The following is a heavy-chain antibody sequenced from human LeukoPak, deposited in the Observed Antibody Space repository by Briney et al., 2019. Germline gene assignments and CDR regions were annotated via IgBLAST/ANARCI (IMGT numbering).Heavy chain of an antibody. J-gene: IGHJ4*02. D-gene: IGHD2/OR15-2a*01. V-gene: IGHV3-66*04. CDR1: GFTVSSNY. CDR3: ARQLFISTSFYYIFDF. CDR2: IHSDGST. Sequence: TGGSLRLSCAASGFTVSSNYISWVRQAPGKGLEWVSDIHSDGSTYYADSVKDRFSISRDNSGNTLYLQMNSLRAEDTAVYYCARQLFISTSFYYIFDFWGQGTLVTVSS.